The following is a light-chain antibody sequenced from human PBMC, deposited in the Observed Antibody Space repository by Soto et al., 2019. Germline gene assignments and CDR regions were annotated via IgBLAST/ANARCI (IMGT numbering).Light chain of an antibody. V-gene: IGLV2-11*01. Sequence: LTQPRSASGSPGQSVTISCTGTSSDVGGYNHVSWYQQNPGEAPKVMIFDVSKRPSGVPDRFSGSKSDNTASLTISGLQAEDEAYYYCCSYAGSSAYLFAAGTKVTVL. J-gene: IGLJ1*01. CDR1: SSDVGGYNH. CDR3: CSYAGSSAYL. CDR2: DVS.